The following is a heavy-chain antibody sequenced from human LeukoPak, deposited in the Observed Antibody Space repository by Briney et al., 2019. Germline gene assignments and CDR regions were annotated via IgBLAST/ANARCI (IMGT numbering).Heavy chain of an antibody. D-gene: IGHD3-9*01. CDR3: ARHGDDILTGYYFPDY. CDR1: GGSISSSSYY. Sequence: SETLSLTCTVSGGSISSSSYYWGWVRQPPGKGLEWIGSIYYSGSTYYNPSLKSRVTISVDTSKNQFSLKLSSVTAADTAVYYCARHGDDILTGYYFPDYWGQGTLVTVSS. V-gene: IGHV4-39*01. CDR2: IYYSGST. J-gene: IGHJ4*02.